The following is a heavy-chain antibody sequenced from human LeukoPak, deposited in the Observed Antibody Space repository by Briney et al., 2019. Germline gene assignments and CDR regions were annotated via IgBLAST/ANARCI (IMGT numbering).Heavy chain of an antibody. CDR3: ARDRGYSYIDY. J-gene: IGHJ4*02. Sequence: GGSLRLSCAASGFPFTNYPMYWVRQAPGKGREWVATISYDGSAKYYVDSLKGRFTISRDDSKNTLYLQMNSLRVEDTAVYYCARDRGYSYIDYWGQGTLVTVSP. CDR1: GFPFTNYP. V-gene: IGHV3-30*04. D-gene: IGHD5-18*01. CDR2: ISYDGSAK.